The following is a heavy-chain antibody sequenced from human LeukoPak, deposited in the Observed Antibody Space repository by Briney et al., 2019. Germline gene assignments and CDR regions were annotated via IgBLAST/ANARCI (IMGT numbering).Heavy chain of an antibody. CDR3: AREGGAVTTRGSKDFDY. CDR1: GYTFTSYG. CDR2: ISAYNGNT. J-gene: IGHJ4*02. Sequence: ASVKVSCKASGYTFTSYGISWVRQAPGQGLEWMGWISAYNGNTNYAQKLQGRVTMTTDTSTSTAYMELRSLRSDDTAVYYCAREGGAVTTRGSKDFDYWGQGTLVTVSS. V-gene: IGHV1-18*01. D-gene: IGHD4-11*01.